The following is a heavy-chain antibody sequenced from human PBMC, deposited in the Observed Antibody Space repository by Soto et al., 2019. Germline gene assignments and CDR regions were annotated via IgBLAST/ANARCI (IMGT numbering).Heavy chain of an antibody. Sequence: QVQLVQSGAEVKKPGSSVKVSCKASGGTFSSYAISWVRQAPGQGLEWMGGIIPISDTTNYAQKFQGRATIPAEESTSTAYMELSSLRSEDTAVYYCARSQGSSTSLEIYYYYYYGMDVWGQGTTVTVSS. CDR1: GGTFSSYA. CDR3: ARSQGSSTSLEIYYYYYYGMDV. D-gene: IGHD2-2*01. J-gene: IGHJ6*02. V-gene: IGHV1-69*01. CDR2: IIPISDTT.